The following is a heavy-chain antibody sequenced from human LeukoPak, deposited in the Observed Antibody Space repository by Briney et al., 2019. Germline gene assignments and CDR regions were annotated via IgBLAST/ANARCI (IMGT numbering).Heavy chain of an antibody. CDR3: ARDKYFGQFDY. D-gene: IGHD3-10*01. CDR2: IYYSGST. Sequence: KPSETLSLTCTVSGGSISSYYWSWIRQPPGKGLEWIGYIYYSGSTNYNPSLKSRVTISVDTSKNQFSLKLSSVTAADTAVHYCARDKYFGQFDYWGQGTLVTVSS. J-gene: IGHJ4*02. V-gene: IGHV4-59*01. CDR1: GGSISSYY.